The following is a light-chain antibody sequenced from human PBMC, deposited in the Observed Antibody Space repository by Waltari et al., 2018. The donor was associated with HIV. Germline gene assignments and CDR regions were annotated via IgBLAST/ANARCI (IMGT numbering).Light chain of an antibody. Sequence: QSALTQPPSVSGSPGQSVSISCSGTTSDVGFYDYVSLYQQYPGKAPKLIIFDVNPRPAWVPERCSGSKAGNPASLTISGLQTEDEADYFCCAYAAGHVSYVFGNGTAVAVL. CDR1: TSDVGFYDY. CDR3: CAYAAGHVSYV. CDR2: DVN. J-gene: IGLJ1*01. V-gene: IGLV2-11*01.